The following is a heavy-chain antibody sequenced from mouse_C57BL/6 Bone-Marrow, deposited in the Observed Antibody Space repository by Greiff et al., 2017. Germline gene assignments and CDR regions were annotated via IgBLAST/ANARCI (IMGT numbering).Heavy chain of an antibody. CDR1: GFTFSSYA. CDR2: ISDGGSYT. J-gene: IGHJ2*01. CDR3: ARDDVVSHFDY. V-gene: IGHV5-4*01. Sequence: EVKLVESGGGLVKPGGSRKLPCAASGFTFSSYAMSWVRQTPEKRLEWVATISDGGSYTYYPDNGKGRFTISRDNAKNNLYLQMSHLKSEDTAMYYCARDDVVSHFDYWGQGTTLTVSS. D-gene: IGHD1-1*01.